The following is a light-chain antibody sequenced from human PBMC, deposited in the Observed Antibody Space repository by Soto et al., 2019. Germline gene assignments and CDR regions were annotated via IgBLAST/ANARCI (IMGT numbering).Light chain of an antibody. CDR1: QTVTSNY. CDR2: GAS. V-gene: IGKV3-20*01. Sequence: EIVLTQFPGTLSLSPGERATLSCRASQTVTSNYLAWYQQKPGQPPRLLIYGASSRATGIPDRFRGSGSGTDFTLTITRLEPEDFAVYYCQQYCNSPRITFGPGTKVDIK. J-gene: IGKJ3*01. CDR3: QQYCNSPRIT.